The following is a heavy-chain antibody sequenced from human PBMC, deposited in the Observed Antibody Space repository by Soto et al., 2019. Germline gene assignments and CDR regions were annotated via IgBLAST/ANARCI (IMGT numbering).Heavy chain of an antibody. CDR3: AKDCPKPSRNYIDA. CDR2: ISYDGSNK. D-gene: IGHD3-10*01. Sequence: GGSLRLSCAASGFSFSTYCIHWVRQAPGKGLEWVTVISYDGSNKYYADSVKGRFTISRDNSKNTLYMQMNSLRAEDTAVYYCAKDCPKPSRNYIDAGGEGTLVTVS. CDR1: GFSFSTYC. J-gene: IGHJ5*02. V-gene: IGHV3-30*18.